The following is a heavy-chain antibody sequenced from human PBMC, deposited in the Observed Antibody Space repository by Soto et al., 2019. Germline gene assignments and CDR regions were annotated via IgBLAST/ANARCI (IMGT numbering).Heavy chain of an antibody. D-gene: IGHD3-3*01. CDR2: IIPIFGTA. V-gene: IGHV1-69*06. Sequence: SVKVSCKASGGTFSSYAISWVRQAPGQGLEWMGGIIPIFGTANYAQKFQGRVTITADKSTSTAYMELSSLRSKDTAVYYCARVPRITIFGYYYYGMDVWPRDHGHRLL. CDR1: GGTFSSYA. J-gene: IGHJ6*02. CDR3: ARVPRITIFGYYYYGMDV.